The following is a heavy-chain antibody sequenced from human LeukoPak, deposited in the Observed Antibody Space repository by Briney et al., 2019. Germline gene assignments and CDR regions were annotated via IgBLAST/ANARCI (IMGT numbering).Heavy chain of an antibody. V-gene: IGHV1-8*01. Sequence: ASVKVSCNASGYTFTSYDINWVRQATGQGLEWMGWMNPNSGNTGYAQKFQGRVTMTRNTSISTAYMELSSLRSEDTAVYYCARGRTATVINWFDPWGQGTLVTVSS. D-gene: IGHD4-11*01. CDR3: ARGRTATVINWFDP. CDR2: MNPNSGNT. CDR1: GYTFTSYD. J-gene: IGHJ5*02.